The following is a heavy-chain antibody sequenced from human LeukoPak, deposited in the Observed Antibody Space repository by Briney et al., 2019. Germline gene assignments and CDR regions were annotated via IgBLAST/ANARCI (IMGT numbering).Heavy chain of an antibody. Sequence: GASVKVSCKASGYTFTGYYMHWVRQAPGQGLEWMGRINPNSGGTNYAQKFQGRVTITTDESTSTAYMELSSLRSEDTAVYYCARDTAMVLSRFWFDPWGQGTLVTVSS. CDR3: ARDTAMVLSRFWFDP. J-gene: IGHJ5*02. D-gene: IGHD5-18*01. V-gene: IGHV1-2*06. CDR1: GYTFTGYY. CDR2: INPNSGGT.